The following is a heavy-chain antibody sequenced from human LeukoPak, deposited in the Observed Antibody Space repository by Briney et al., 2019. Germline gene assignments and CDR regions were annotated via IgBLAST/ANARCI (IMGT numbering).Heavy chain of an antibody. CDR1: GCSISSYY. J-gene: IGHJ3*02. CDR3: ARRGVGRLLAAAFDI. V-gene: IGHV4-34*01. D-gene: IGHD3-22*01. Sequence: SETLSLTCTVSGCSISSYYLSWIRQPPGKGLEWMGEINQSGSTNYHPPLKNGVTISIDTSNKQFSLKLSSVTAADTAVYYCARRGVGRLLAAAFDIWGQGTMVTVSS. CDR2: INQSGST.